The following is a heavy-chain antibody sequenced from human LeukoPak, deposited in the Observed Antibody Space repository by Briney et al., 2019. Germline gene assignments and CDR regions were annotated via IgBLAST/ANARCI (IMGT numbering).Heavy chain of an antibody. D-gene: IGHD6-13*01. CDR2: ISSSSSTI. CDR3: ARDKLRGGSWYYYYGMDV. CDR1: GFTFSSYS. J-gene: IGHJ6*02. V-gene: IGHV3-48*02. Sequence: PGGSLRLSCAASGFTFSSYSMNWVRQAPGKGLEWVSYISSSSSTIYYADSVKDRFTISRDNAKNSLYLQMNSLRDEDTAVYYCARDKLRGGSWYYYYGMDVWGQGTTVTVSS.